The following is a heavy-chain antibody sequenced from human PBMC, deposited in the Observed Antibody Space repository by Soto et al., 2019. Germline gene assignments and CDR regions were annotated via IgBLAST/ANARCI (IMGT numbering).Heavy chain of an antibody. CDR2: TSYSGST. J-gene: IGHJ3*02. V-gene: IGHV4-59*01. Sequence: SETLSLTCTVSGGSMSSDYWSWIRQSPGKGLGWIGYTSYSGSTGYNPSLKSRVTLSIDTPKNQFSLKLSSVTAADTAVYFCATGPPWMNGFDIWGQGTLVTVSS. CDR3: ATGPPWMNGFDI. CDR1: GGSMSSDY. D-gene: IGHD5-12*01.